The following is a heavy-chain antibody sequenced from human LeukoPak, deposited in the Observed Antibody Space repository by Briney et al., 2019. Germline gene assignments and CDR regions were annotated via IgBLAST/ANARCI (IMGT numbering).Heavy chain of an antibody. CDR1: GASFSSGDQY. CDR3: SRGLDSRKLGY. J-gene: IGHJ4*02. D-gene: IGHD3-22*01. Sequence: SETLSLTCTVSGASFSSGDQYWNWIRQSPGKGLEWIGSIHPSGTLYNNPSLESRVTTSMDTSKNQFSLYLNSVTAADTAVYFCSRGLDSRKLGYWGQGTLVTVSS. V-gene: IGHV4-31*03. CDR2: IHPSGTL.